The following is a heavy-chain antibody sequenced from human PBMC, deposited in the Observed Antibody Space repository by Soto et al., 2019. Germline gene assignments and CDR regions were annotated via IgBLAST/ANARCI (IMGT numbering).Heavy chain of an antibody. Sequence: ASVKVSCTASGYTFTSYGISWVRQAPGQGLEWMGWISAYNGNTNYAQKLQGRVTMTTDTSTSTAYMELRSLRSDDTAVHYCARDSGQQLVRDYYYYGMDVWGQGTTVTVSS. V-gene: IGHV1-18*04. D-gene: IGHD6-13*01. CDR1: GYTFTSYG. CDR2: ISAYNGNT. J-gene: IGHJ6*02. CDR3: ARDSGQQLVRDYYYYGMDV.